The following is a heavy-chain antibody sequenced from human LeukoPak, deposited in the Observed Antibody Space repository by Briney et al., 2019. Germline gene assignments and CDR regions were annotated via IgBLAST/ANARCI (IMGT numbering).Heavy chain of an antibody. D-gene: IGHD3-3*01. Sequence: PGGSLRLSCAASGFTFSSYSMNWVRQAPGKGLEWVSYISSSSSTIYYADSVKGRFTISRDNAKNSLYLQMNSPGAEDTAVYYCARVTYDFWSSPTYYMDVWGKGTTVTVSS. J-gene: IGHJ6*03. CDR3: ARVTYDFWSSPTYYMDV. CDR1: GFTFSSYS. V-gene: IGHV3-48*01. CDR2: ISSSSSTI.